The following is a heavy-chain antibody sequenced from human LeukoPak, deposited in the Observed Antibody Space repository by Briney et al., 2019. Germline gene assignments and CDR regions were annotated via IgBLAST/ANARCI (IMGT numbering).Heavy chain of an antibody. J-gene: IGHJ4*02. Sequence: SETLSLTCAVYGGSFSGYYWGWIRQPPGKGLEWIGEINHSGSTNYNPPLKSRVTISVDTSKNQFSLKLSSVTAADTAVYYCARGLWRYYDSSAKGYFDYWGQGTLVTVSS. CDR2: INHSGST. CDR1: GGSFSGYY. CDR3: ARGLWRYYDSSAKGYFDY. D-gene: IGHD3-22*01. V-gene: IGHV4-34*01.